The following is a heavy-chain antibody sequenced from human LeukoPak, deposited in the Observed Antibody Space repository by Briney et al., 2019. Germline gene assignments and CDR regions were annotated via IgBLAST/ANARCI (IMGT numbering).Heavy chain of an antibody. D-gene: IGHD2-15*01. Sequence: GGSLRLSCAASGFTFSSYAMHWVRQAPGKGPEWVAVISYDGSNKYYADSVKGRFTISRDNSKNTLYLQMNSLRAEDTAVYYCARDRGYCSGGSCKSYYYYGMDVWGQGTTVTVSS. CDR2: ISYDGSNK. CDR3: ARDRGYCSGGSCKSYYYYGMDV. J-gene: IGHJ6*02. CDR1: GFTFSSYA. V-gene: IGHV3-30-3*01.